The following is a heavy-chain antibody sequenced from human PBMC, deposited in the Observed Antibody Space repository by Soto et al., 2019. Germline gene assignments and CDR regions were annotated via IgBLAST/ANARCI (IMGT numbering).Heavy chain of an antibody. CDR1: VFSVSTNF. CDR2: IYSGGTA. Sequence: EVHLVETGGGLIQPGGSLRLSCAASVFSVSTNFMTWVRQAPGKGLGWVSCIYSGGTAYYATSVKGRFTVFRDTSKDTLFLQMNSLRAEDTAIYYCARGYGSSYGFGYWGQGTLVTVAS. V-gene: IGHV3-53*02. J-gene: IGHJ4*02. D-gene: IGHD3-10*01. CDR3: ARGYGSSYGFGY.